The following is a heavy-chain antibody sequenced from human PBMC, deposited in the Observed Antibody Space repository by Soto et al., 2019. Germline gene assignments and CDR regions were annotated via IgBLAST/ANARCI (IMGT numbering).Heavy chain of an antibody. CDR1: GYTFTSYD. CDR2: MNPNSDNT. J-gene: IGHJ6*02. Sequence: ASVKVSCKASGYTFTSYDINWVREATGQGLEWMGWMNPNSDNTGYAQKFQGRVTMTRNTSISTDYMELSSLRSEDTAVYYCARDHTSWNDFYYYGMDVWGQGTTVTVSS. D-gene: IGHD1-1*01. V-gene: IGHV1-8*01. CDR3: ARDHTSWNDFYYYGMDV.